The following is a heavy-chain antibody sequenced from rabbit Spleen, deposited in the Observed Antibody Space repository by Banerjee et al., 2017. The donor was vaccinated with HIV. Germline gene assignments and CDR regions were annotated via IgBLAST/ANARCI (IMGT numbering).Heavy chain of an antibody. CDR1: AFSFSSRYW. CDR3: ERDDDGAGYDFDL. D-gene: IGHD3-1*01. CDR2: IFTGSSGTT. J-gene: IGHJ4*01. Sequence: QSLEESGGELVKPGASLTLTCTASAFSFSSRYWISWVRQAPEKGLEWIADIFTGSSGTTYYESWVKGRFTGSKTSSTTVTLQMTSLTAADSSTYFCERDDDGAGYDFDLWGPGTLVTVS. V-gene: IGHV1S40*01.